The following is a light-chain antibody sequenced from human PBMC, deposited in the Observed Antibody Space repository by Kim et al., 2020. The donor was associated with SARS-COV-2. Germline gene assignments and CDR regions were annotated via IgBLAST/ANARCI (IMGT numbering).Light chain of an antibody. Sequence: SPVQTARITCSVDTLPKQYAYWYQQKQGQAPVLVIYKDSERPSGIPERFSGSSSGTTVSLSITGVQAEDEADYYCQSADSSGAYKVFGGGTQLTVL. CDR2: KDS. V-gene: IGLV3-25*03. J-gene: IGLJ3*02. CDR3: QSADSSGAYKV. CDR1: TLPKQY.